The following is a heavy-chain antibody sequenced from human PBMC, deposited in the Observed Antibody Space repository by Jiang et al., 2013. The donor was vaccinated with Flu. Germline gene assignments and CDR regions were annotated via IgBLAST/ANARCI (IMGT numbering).Heavy chain of an antibody. CDR3: ARGPESSGYYYFY. CDR1: GGTFNNYA. CDR2: IIPLFGTA. Sequence: GAEVKKPGSSVKVSCKASGGTFNNYAISWVRQAPGQGLEWMGGIIPLFGTANYAQKFQGKVTITADESTSTAYMELSSLRFEDTAVYYCARGPESSGYYYFYWGQGTLVTVSS. V-gene: IGHV1-69*01. J-gene: IGHJ4*02. D-gene: IGHD3-22*01.